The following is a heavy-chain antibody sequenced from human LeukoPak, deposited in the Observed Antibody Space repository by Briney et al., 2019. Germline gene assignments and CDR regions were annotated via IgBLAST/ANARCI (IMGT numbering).Heavy chain of an antibody. D-gene: IGHD1-26*01. Sequence: PSETLSLTCTVSGGSISSGGYYWSWIRQHPGKGLEWIGYIYYSGSTNYNPSLKSRVTISVDTSKNQFSLKLSSVTAADTAVYYCAKHQGGSPQIDYWGQGTLVTVSS. J-gene: IGHJ4*02. CDR1: GGSISSGGYY. V-gene: IGHV4-61*08. CDR2: IYYSGST. CDR3: AKHQGGSPQIDY.